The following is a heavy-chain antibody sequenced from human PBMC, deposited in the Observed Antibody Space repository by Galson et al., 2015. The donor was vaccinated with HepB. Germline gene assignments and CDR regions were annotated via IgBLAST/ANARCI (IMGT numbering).Heavy chain of an antibody. J-gene: IGHJ4*02. V-gene: IGHV4-59*08. D-gene: IGHD3-10*01. CDR2: IYYSGST. Sequence: QVQLQESGPGLVKPSQTLSLTCTVSGGSISSYYWSWIRQPPGKGLERIGYIYYSGSTNYNPSLKSRVTISVDTSKNQFSLKLSSVTAADTAVYYCARGGGITMAPDYWGQGTLVTVSS. CDR3: ARGGGITMAPDY. CDR1: GGSISSYY.